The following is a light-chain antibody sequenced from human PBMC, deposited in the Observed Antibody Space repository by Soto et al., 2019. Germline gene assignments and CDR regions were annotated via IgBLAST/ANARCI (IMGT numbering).Light chain of an antibody. V-gene: IGKV3-20*01. J-gene: IGKJ1*01. CDR2: GTS. CDR1: QSVSSSY. Sequence: EIVLTQSAGTLSLSTGERATLSCRASQSVSSSYLAWYQQKPGQAPRLLIYGTSSRATGIPDRFSGSRFGTDFTLTISRLEPEDFAVYYCQQFSSSPWTFGQGTKVDIK. CDR3: QQFSSSPWT.